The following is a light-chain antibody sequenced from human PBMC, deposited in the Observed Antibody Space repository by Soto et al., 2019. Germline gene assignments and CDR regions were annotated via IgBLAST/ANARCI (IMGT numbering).Light chain of an antibody. CDR1: SSDVGSYNL. CDR2: KVF. CDR3: CSYAGRATYV. Sequence: QSVLTQPASVSGSPGQSITISCTGPSSDVGSYNLVSWYQQYQGKAPKLIIFKVFKRPSGVSHRFSGSKSGNTASLTISGLQAEDEANYYCCSYAGRATYVFGGGTQLTVL. J-gene: IGLJ2*01. V-gene: IGLV2-23*02.